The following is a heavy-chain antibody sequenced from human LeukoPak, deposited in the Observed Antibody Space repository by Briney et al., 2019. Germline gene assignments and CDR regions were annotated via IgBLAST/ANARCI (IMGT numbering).Heavy chain of an antibody. J-gene: IGHJ4*02. CDR3: ARSRPASGSIDY. Sequence: SETLSLTCTVSGDSISSYYWSWIRQPAGKGLEWIGRIYTKGGKTYNPSLKSRVTVSVDTSKNQFSLKLFSVTAADTAVYYCARSRPASGSIDYWGQGTLVTVSS. CDR1: GDSISSYY. D-gene: IGHD6-13*01. CDR2: IYTKGGK. V-gene: IGHV4-4*07.